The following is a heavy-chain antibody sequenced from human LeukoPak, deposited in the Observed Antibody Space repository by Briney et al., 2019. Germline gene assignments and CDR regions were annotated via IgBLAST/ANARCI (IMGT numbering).Heavy chain of an antibody. CDR1: GFTFSSYG. CDR2: LRSDGSNK. V-gene: IGHV3-30*02. J-gene: IGHJ3*02. D-gene: IGHD6-13*01. Sequence: WGSLRLSCAASGFTFSSYGMHWVRRAPGKGLEGVALLRSDGSNKYYADSVKGRFTISRDNSKNTLYLQMSSLRAEDTAVYYCAKEDSSSWSPNTDAFDIWGQGTMVTVSS. CDR3: AKEDSSSWSPNTDAFDI.